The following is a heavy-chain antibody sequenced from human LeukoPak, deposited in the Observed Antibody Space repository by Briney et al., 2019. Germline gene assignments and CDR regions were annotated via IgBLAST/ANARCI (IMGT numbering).Heavy chain of an antibody. CDR1: GGSISSSSYC. V-gene: IGHV4-39*01. Sequence: SETLSLTCTVSGGSISSSSYCWGWIRQPPGKGLEWIGSIYYSGSTYYNPSLKSRVTISVDTSKNQFSLKLSSVTAAVTAVYYCARLGTYYYDSSGYYDYWGQGTLVTVSS. CDR2: IYYSGST. D-gene: IGHD3-22*01. CDR3: ARLGTYYYDSSGYYDY. J-gene: IGHJ4*02.